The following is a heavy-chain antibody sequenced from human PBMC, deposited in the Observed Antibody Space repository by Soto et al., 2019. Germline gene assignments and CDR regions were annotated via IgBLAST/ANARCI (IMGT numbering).Heavy chain of an antibody. Sequence: AVKVSCKASGGTFSSYAISGVRQAPGQGREWVGGVIPIFGTANYAQKFQGRVTITADASTSTAYMELSSLRSEDTAVYYCARASYYDSSGYSPPNHYYSGMDVWGQGPTATVS. CDR2: VIPIFGTA. J-gene: IGHJ6*02. CDR3: ARASYYDSSGYSPPNHYYSGMDV. D-gene: IGHD3-22*01. CDR1: GGTFSSYA. V-gene: IGHV1-69*13.